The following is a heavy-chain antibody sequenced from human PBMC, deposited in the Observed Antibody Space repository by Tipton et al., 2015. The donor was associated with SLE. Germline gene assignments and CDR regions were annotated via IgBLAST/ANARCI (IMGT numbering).Heavy chain of an antibody. D-gene: IGHD6-13*01. CDR3: ARDRSSSWSLDY. CDR2: ISNSGSTI. Sequence: GSLRLSCAASGFTFSDYYMSWIRQAPGKGLEWVSYISNSGSTIYYADSVKGRFTISRDNAKNSLYLQMNSLRAEDTAVYYCARDRSSSWSLDYWGQGTLVTVSS. J-gene: IGHJ4*02. CDR1: GFTFSDYY. V-gene: IGHV3-11*04.